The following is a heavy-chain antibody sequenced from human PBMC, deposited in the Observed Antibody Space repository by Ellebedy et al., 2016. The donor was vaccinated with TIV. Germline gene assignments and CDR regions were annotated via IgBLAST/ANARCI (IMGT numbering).Heavy chain of an antibody. J-gene: IGHJ3*02. V-gene: IGHV3-7*04. CDR1: GFTFSRYW. CDR2: IKQDESEK. D-gene: IGHD6-19*01. Sequence: GESLKISXAASGFTFSRYWMSWVRQAPGKGLEWVANIKQDESEKHYVDSVRGRFTISRDNAKNSLYVQMNSLRAEDTAVYYCARNLRNSSGWSWDVFDIWGQGTMVTVSS. CDR3: ARNLRNSSGWSWDVFDI.